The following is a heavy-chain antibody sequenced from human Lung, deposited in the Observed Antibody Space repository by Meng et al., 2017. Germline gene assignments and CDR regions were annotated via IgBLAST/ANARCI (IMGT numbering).Heavy chain of an antibody. CDR2: INAGSEST. CDR3: ARDIVVTFGELTTLDS. Sequence: QVHLVQSGAEVKKPGASVKVSCKASGYTFTNYAMHWVRQAPGQGLEWMGWINAGSESTEYSQKFQGRVTLTRDTSATTAYMELRSLKSEDTAIYYCARDIVVTFGELTTLDSWGQGTLVTVSS. D-gene: IGHD2-21*01. CDR1: GYTFTNYA. V-gene: IGHV1-3*01. J-gene: IGHJ4*02.